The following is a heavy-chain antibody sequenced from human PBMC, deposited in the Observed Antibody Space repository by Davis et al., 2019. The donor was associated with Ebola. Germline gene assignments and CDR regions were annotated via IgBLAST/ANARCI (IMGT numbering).Heavy chain of an antibody. V-gene: IGHV1-69*13. D-gene: IGHD5-12*01. CDR2: IIPIFGTA. J-gene: IGHJ3*02. Sequence: SSVTVSCMASGYTFISYAISWLRQAPGHGLEWMGGIIPIFGTANYAQKFQGRVTITADESTSTAYMELSSLRSEDTAVYYCASSGLRDAFDIWGQGTMVTVAS. CDR1: GYTFISYA. CDR3: ASSGLRDAFDI.